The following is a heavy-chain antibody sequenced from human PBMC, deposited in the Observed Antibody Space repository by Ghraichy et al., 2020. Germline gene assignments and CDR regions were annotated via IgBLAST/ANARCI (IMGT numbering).Heavy chain of an antibody. J-gene: IGHJ4*02. CDR2: ISAYNGNT. CDR3: AREADEVHYFDY. Sequence: ASLKVSCKASGYTFTSYGISWVRQAPGQGLEWMGWISAYNGNTNYAQKLQGRVTMTTDTSTSTAYMELRSLRSDDTAVYYCAREADEVHYFDYWGQGTLVTVSS. D-gene: IGHD4/OR15-4a*01. CDR1: GYTFTSYG. V-gene: IGHV1-18*04.